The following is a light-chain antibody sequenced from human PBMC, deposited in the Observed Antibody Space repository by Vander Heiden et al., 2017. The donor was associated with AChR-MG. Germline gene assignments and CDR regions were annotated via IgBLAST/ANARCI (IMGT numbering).Light chain of an antibody. J-gene: IGKJ1*01. Sequence: DIQMTQSPSSLSASVGDRVTITCRASQGISIYLAWYQQKPGKGPKLLIYAASTLQSGVPSRFSGSGSGTDFTLTISSLQPEDVATYYCQKDDSAPPWTFGQGTKVEIK. CDR3: QKDDSAPPWT. CDR1: QGISIY. CDR2: AAS. V-gene: IGKV1-27*01.